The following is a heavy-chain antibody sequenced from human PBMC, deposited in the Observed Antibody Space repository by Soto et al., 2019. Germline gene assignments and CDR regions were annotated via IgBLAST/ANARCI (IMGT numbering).Heavy chain of an antibody. V-gene: IGHV3-48*03. Sequence: GGSLRLSCAASGFTFSSYEMNWVRQAPGKGLEWVSYISCSGSTIYYADSVKGRFTISRDNAKNSLYLQMNSLRAEDTAVYYCARPYYDILTGLGGDWFDPWGQGTLVTVSS. CDR1: GFTFSSYE. CDR3: ARPYYDILTGLGGDWFDP. J-gene: IGHJ5*02. CDR2: ISCSGSTI. D-gene: IGHD3-9*01.